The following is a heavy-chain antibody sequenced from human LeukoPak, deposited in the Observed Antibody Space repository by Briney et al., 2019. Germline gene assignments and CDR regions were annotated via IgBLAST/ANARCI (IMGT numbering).Heavy chain of an antibody. CDR2: ISYDGSNK. J-gene: IGHJ2*01. CDR1: GFTFSSYG. Sequence: GSLRLSCAASGFTFSSYGMHWVRQAPGKGLEWVAVISYDGSNKYYADSVKGRFTISRDNSKNTLYLQMNSLRAEDTAVYYCAREWWSYWYFDLWGRGTLVTVSS. CDR3: AREWWSYWYFDL. V-gene: IGHV3-30*03. D-gene: IGHD2-15*01.